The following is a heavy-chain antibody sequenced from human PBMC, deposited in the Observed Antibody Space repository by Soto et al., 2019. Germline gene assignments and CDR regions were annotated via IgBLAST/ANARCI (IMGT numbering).Heavy chain of an antibody. D-gene: IGHD6-19*01. CDR2: ISGYNGNT. J-gene: IGHJ6*02. CDR1: GYTFSNYG. V-gene: IGHV1-18*01. Sequence: QVQLVQSGAEVKKPGASVTVSCKTSGYTFSNYGINWVRQAPGQGLEWLGWISGYNGNTNYAQTVQGRVTMTTDTSTDTGYMELRSLKSDDTAIYYCSRFIMVGGWFDPNYYHGMDGWGQGTTVTVSS. CDR3: SRFIMVGGWFDPNYYHGMDG.